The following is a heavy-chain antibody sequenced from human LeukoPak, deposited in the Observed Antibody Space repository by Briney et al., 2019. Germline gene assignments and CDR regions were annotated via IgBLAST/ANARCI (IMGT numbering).Heavy chain of an antibody. D-gene: IGHD3-22*01. V-gene: IGHV3-48*01. Sequence: GGSLRLSCAASGFTFDDYGMNWVRQAPGKGLEWVSYISSSGSTIYYADSVKGRFTISRDNSKNTLYPQMNSLRAEDTAVYYCARDRDHYYDSSGYSFDYWGQGTLVTVSS. CDR3: ARDRDHYYDSSGYSFDY. CDR2: ISSSGSTI. J-gene: IGHJ4*02. CDR1: GFTFDDYG.